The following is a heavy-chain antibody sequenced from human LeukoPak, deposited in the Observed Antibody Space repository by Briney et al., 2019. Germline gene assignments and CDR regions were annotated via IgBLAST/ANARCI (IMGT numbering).Heavy chain of an antibody. D-gene: IGHD4-11*01. V-gene: IGHV1-69*13. CDR1: GGTFSSYA. CDR3: ARDDYSNYGWFDY. Sequence: SVKVSCXASGGTFSSYAISWVRQAPGQGLEWMGGIIPIFGTANYAQKFQGRVTITADESTSTAYMELSSLRSEDTAVYYCARDDYSNYGWFDYWGQGTLVTVSS. J-gene: IGHJ4*02. CDR2: IIPIFGTA.